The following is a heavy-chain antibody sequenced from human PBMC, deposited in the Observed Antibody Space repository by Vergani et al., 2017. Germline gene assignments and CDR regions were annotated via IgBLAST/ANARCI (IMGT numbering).Heavy chain of an antibody. CDR2: INHSGST. CDR1: GGSFSGYY. D-gene: IGHD6-13*01. Sequence: QLQLQQWGAGLLKPSETLSLTCAVYGGSFSGYYWSWIRQPPGKGLEWIGEINHSGSTNYNPSLKSRVTISVDTSKNQFSLKLSSVTAADTAVYYCARVFIAAAGTVSAIHDWGQGTLVTVSS. V-gene: IGHV4-34*01. CDR3: ARVFIAAAGTVSAIHD. J-gene: IGHJ4*02.